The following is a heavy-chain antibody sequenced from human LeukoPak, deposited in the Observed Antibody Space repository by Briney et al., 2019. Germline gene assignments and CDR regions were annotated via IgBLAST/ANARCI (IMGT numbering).Heavy chain of an antibody. Sequence: ASVKVSCKASGYTFTSYGISWVRQAPGQGLEWMGWISAYNGNTNYAQKFQGRFTMTTDTSTTTAYMELRSLRFDDTAVYYCARDLAWGYVEHRLAWLDPWGQGALVTVSS. CDR2: ISAYNGNT. CDR3: ARDLAWGYVEHRLAWLDP. D-gene: IGHD1/OR15-1a*01. J-gene: IGHJ5*02. CDR1: GYTFTSYG. V-gene: IGHV1-18*01.